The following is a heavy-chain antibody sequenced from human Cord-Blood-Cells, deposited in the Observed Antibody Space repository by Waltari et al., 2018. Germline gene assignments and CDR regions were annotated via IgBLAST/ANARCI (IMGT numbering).Heavy chain of an antibody. J-gene: IGHJ4*02. D-gene: IGHD1-7*01. CDR2: IYYSGST. V-gene: IGHV4-59*01. CDR3: ARAITGTTFDY. Sequence: QVQLQESGPGLVKPSETLSLTCTVSGGSISSSYWSWIRQPPGKGLEWIGYIYYSGSTNYNPSLKSRVTISVDTSKNQFSLKLSSVTAADTAVYYCARAITGTTFDYWGQGTLVTVSS. CDR1: GGSISSSY.